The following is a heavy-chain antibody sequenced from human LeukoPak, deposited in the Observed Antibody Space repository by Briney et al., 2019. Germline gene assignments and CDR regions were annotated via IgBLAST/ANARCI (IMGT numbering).Heavy chain of an antibody. CDR1: GGSISSGGYS. D-gene: IGHD5-12*01. CDR3: ASYGYGKGWFDT. CDR2: IYHSGST. Sequence: PSETLSLTCAVSGGSISSGGYSWSWIRQPPGKGLEWIGYIYHSGSTYYNPSLKSRVTISVDRSKNQFSLKLSSVTAADTAVYYCASYGYGKGWFDTWGQGTLVTVSS. J-gene: IGHJ5*02. V-gene: IGHV4-30-2*01.